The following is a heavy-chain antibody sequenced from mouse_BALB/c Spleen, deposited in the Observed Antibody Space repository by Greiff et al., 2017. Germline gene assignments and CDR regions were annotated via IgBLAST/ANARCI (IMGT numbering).Heavy chain of an antibody. D-gene: IGHD3-3*01. J-gene: IGHJ4*01. CDR2: ISSGSSTI. CDR1: GFTFSSFG. V-gene: IGHV5-17*02. Sequence: EVKLMESGGGLVQPGGSRKLSCAASGFTFSSFGMHWVRQAPEKGLEWVAYISSGSSTIYYADTVKGRFTISRDNPKNTLFLQMTSLRSEDTAMYYCARYGLFYAMDYWGQGTSVTVSS. CDR3: ARYGLFYAMDY.